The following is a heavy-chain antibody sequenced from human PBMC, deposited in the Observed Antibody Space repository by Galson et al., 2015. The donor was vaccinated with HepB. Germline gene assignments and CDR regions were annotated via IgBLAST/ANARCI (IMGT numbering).Heavy chain of an antibody. J-gene: IGHJ6*02. V-gene: IGHV3-7*01. CDR1: GFTFSSYW. CDR3: ASSYGSGSYLTYYYGMDV. CDR2: IKQDGSEK. Sequence: SLRLSCAASGFTFSSYWMSWVRQAPGKGLEWVANIKQDGSEKYYVDSVKGRFTISRDNAKNSLYLQMNSLRAEDTAVYYCASSYGSGSYLTYYYGMDVWGQGTTVTVSS. D-gene: IGHD3-10*01.